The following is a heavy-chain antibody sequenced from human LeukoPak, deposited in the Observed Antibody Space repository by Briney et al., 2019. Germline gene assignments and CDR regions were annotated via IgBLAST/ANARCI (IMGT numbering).Heavy chain of an antibody. CDR3: TRVGYIDEGIDY. D-gene: IGHD5-24*01. Sequence: GGSLRLSCVTSGFPFSSYWMTWVRQAPGKGLQWVANIKQDGSRKSYVDSVKGRFTISRDNAKNSLYLQRNSLRAEDPAIYYCTRVGYIDEGIDYWGQGTLVTVSS. V-gene: IGHV3-7*04. J-gene: IGHJ4*02. CDR1: GFPFSSYW. CDR2: IKQDGSRK.